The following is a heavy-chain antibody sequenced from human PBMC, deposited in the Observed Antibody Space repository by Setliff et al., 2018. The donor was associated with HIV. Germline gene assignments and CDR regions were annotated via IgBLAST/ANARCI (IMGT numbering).Heavy chain of an antibody. CDR2: IIPIFGTA. J-gene: IGHJ6*03. CDR1: GGTFSSYA. CDR3: ARDPGEGGGGFLEWTIGYYYYMDV. D-gene: IGHD3-3*01. Sequence: SVKVSCKASGGTFSSYAISWVRQAPGQGLEWMGRIIPIFGTANHAQKFQGRVTITADKSTSTAYMELSSLRSDDTAVYYCARDPGEGGGGFLEWTIGYYYYMDVWGKGTTVTVSS. V-gene: IGHV1-69*06.